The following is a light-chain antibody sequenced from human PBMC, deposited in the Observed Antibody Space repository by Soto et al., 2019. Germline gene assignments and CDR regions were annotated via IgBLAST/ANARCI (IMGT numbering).Light chain of an antibody. Sequence: GSESPTPVGRPTHPRRSIQRLSSSYLAWYQQKPGQAPGLLIYGASRRATGIPDRFSASESGTGFTLTTSRLVPEDFAVYYCRQYGSSPRPFGKGTRVDIK. CDR2: GAS. CDR3: RQYGSSPRP. J-gene: IGKJ1*01. V-gene: IGKV3-20*01. CDR1: QRLSSSY.